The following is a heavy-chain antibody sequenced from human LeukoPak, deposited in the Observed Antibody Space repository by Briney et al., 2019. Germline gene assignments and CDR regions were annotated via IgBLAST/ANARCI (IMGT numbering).Heavy chain of an antibody. J-gene: IGHJ4*02. Sequence: GPTLLKAKAPLTLTFTFSGFSLTTSAVGVGWIRQSPGKALEWLSLIYWDDDKRFSPSLKNRLTITKGTSTNQVVLTMTNMDPVDTATYFCAHRYGGSFFAFWGQGTLVTVSS. CDR3: AHRYGGSFFAF. CDR2: IYWDDDK. V-gene: IGHV2-5*02. D-gene: IGHD1-26*01. CDR1: GFSLTTSAVG.